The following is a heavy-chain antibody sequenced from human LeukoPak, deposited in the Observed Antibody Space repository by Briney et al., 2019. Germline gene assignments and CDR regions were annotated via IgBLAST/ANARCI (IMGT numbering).Heavy chain of an antibody. D-gene: IGHD3-16*02. V-gene: IGHV1-69*05. CDR2: IIPIFGTA. J-gene: IGHJ4*02. Sequence: GSSVKVSCKASGVTFTSYAISWVRQAPGQGLEWMGGIIPIFGTANYSQKFQGRVTITTDESTSTAYVELSSLRSEDTAVYYCARARSPGIVYYFDYWGQGTLVTVSS. CDR3: ARARSPGIVYYFDY. CDR1: GVTFTSYA.